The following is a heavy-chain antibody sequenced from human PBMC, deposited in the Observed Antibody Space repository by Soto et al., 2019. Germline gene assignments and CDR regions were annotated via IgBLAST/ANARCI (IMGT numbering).Heavy chain of an antibody. J-gene: IGHJ4*02. CDR2: IDSDGTST. Sequence: LRLSCAASGFTLSHNWMHWVRQGPGKGLERVSRIDSDGTSTTYADSVKGRFTISRDNAKNTLYLQMNSLRAEDTAVYYCARFGTYYDSSGFAYWGQGTLVTVSS. CDR1: GFTLSHNW. D-gene: IGHD3-22*01. V-gene: IGHV3-74*01. CDR3: ARFGTYYDSSGFAY.